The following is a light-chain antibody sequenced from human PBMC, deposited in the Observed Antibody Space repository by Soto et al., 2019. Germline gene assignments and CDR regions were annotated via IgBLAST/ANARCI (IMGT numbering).Light chain of an antibody. V-gene: IGKV1-39*01. CDR3: QQSYSSPPT. CDR1: QSISNH. Sequence: DIQMTQSPSSLSASLEDRVIIXXRASQSISNHLNWYQQKPGKAPKLXIFAASSLQSGVPSMFSGSRSGPDFTLTISSLQPEDFATYYCQQSYSSPPTFGQGTKVDIK. CDR2: AAS. J-gene: IGKJ1*01.